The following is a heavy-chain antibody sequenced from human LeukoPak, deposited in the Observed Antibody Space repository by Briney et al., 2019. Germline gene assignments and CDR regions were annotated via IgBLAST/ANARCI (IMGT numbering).Heavy chain of an antibody. V-gene: IGHV4-4*08. CDR3: ARRLKPKDTLSYFDC. D-gene: IGHD5-18*01. CDR1: GGSVNKYY. CDR2: VYSSGIT. Sequence: SETLSLTCTVSGGSVNKYYWSWIRQPPGKGLEWIGYVYSSGITNYNVSLKSRVTISVDTSKNQFSLRLTSMTAAESAVYYCARRLKPKDTLSYFDCWGQGTLVTVSS. J-gene: IGHJ4*02.